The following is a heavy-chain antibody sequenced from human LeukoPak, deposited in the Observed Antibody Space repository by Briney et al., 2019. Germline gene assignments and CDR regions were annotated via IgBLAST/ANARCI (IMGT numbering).Heavy chain of an antibody. J-gene: IGHJ4*02. Sequence: ASVKVSCKASGYTFTDYYMHWVRQAPGQGLEWMGWINPNSGGTSYAQKFQGRITMTRDTSISTAYMELSRLRSDDTAVYYCARVGRTALGEPFDYWGQGTPVTVSS. CDR3: ARVGRTALGEPFDY. CDR1: GYTFTDYY. CDR2: INPNSGGT. V-gene: IGHV1-2*02. D-gene: IGHD1-26*01.